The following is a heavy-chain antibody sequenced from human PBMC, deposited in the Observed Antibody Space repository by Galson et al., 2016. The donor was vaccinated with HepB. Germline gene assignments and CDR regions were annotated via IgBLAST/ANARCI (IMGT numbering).Heavy chain of an antibody. V-gene: IGHV3-48*04. CDR1: GFTFSSYS. Sequence: SLRLSCAASGFTFSSYSMNWVRQAPGKGLEWVSYISVYRTIYYAHSVKGRFTISRDNARNSLYLQMNTLRADDTAVYYCARSVEGHFDYWGQGILVTVSS. J-gene: IGHJ4*02. CDR2: ISVYRTI. CDR3: ARSVEGHFDY. D-gene: IGHD1-1*01.